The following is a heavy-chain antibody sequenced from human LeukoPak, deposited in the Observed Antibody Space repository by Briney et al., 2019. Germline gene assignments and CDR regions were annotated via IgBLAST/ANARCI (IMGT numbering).Heavy chain of an antibody. V-gene: IGHV4-34*01. CDR3: ARGGYCSGGSCLPFDY. CDR1: GGSFSGYY. J-gene: IGHJ4*02. CDR2: INHSGST. D-gene: IGHD2-15*01. Sequence: SETLSLTCAVYGGSFSGYYWSWIRQPPGKGLEWIGEINHSGSTNYNPSLKSRVTISVDTSKNQFSLKLSSVTAADTAVYYCARGGYCSGGSCLPFDYWGQGTPVTVSS.